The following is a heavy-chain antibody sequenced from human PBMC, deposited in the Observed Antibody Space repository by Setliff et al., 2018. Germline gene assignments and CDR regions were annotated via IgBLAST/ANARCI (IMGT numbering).Heavy chain of an antibody. V-gene: IGHV1-18*04. J-gene: IGHJ4*02. CDR3: ARSPPNRGSGSGWYGDF. CDR2: ISPYNGDT. Sequence: ASVKVSCKASGYSFTSYGITWVRQAPGQGLEWMGWISPYNGDTRFQQKFQGRVTVTTDTPTSTGYLELWSLTSDDTAVYYCARSPPNRGSGSGWYGDFWGQGTLVTVS. D-gene: IGHD6-19*01. CDR1: GYSFTSYG.